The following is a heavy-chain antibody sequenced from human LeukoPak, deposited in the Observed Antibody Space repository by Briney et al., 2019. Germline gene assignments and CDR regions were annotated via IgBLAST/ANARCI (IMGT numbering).Heavy chain of an antibody. CDR2: IYSGGST. J-gene: IGHJ6*02. CDR3: ARVGTTSNFYYYYGMDV. CDR1: GFTFSSYG. V-gene: IGHV3-66*01. D-gene: IGHD2/OR15-2a*01. Sequence: PGGSLRLSCAASGFTFSSYGMHWVRQAPGKGLEWVSVIYSGGSTYYADSVKGRFTISRDNSKNTLYLQMNSLRAEDTAVYYCARVGTTSNFYYYYGMDVWSQGTTVTVSS.